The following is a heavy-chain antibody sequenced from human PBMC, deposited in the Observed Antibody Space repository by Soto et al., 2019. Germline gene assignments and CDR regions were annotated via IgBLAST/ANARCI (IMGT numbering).Heavy chain of an antibody. Sequence: LRLSCSASGFTFSSYAMHWVRQAPGKGLEYVSAISSNGGSTYYADSVKGRFTISRDNSKNTLYLQMSSLRAEDTAVYYCVKEVRRYSGYNWFDPWGQGTLVTVSS. CDR2: ISSNGGST. V-gene: IGHV3-64D*06. D-gene: IGHD5-12*01. CDR3: VKEVRRYSGYNWFDP. J-gene: IGHJ5*02. CDR1: GFTFSSYA.